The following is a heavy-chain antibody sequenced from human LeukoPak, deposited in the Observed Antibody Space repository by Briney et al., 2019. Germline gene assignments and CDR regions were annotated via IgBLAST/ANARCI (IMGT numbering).Heavy chain of an antibody. J-gene: IGHJ4*02. V-gene: IGHV3-23*01. CDR2: ISGSGGST. CDR3: AKDQDTYYDFWSGYWSPFLDY. CDR1: GFTFSSYA. D-gene: IGHD3-3*01. Sequence: GGSLRLSCAASGFTFSSYAMSWVRQAPGKGLEWVSAISGSGGSTYYADSVKGRFTISRDNSKNTLYLQMNSLRAEDTAVYYCAKDQDTYYDFWSGYWSPFLDYWGQGTLVTVSS.